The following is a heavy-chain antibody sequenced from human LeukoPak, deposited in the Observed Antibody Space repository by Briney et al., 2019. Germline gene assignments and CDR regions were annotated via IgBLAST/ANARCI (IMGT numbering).Heavy chain of an antibody. CDR2: ISGGGDST. CDR3: AKGSSSWYPFDY. D-gene: IGHD6-13*01. CDR1: GFAFSSYA. Sequence: GGSLRLSCAASGFAFSSYAMSWVRQAPGKGLEWVSAISGGGDSTYFADSVKGRFTISRDNSKNTLYLQMNTLGAEDTAVYYCAKGSSSWYPFDYWGQGTLVTVSS. J-gene: IGHJ4*02. V-gene: IGHV3-23*01.